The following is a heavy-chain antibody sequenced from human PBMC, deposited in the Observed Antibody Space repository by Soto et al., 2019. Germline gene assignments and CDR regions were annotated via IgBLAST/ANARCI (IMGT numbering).Heavy chain of an antibody. CDR3: ARFSPPRKSYDSNPGWFDP. CDR1: GGSLNRYY. V-gene: IGHV4-59*01. D-gene: IGHD3-22*01. J-gene: IGHJ5*02. CDR2: VSSTGST. Sequence: SETLSLTCTVAGGSLNRYYWTWIRQSPWKGLEWIGYVSSTGSTNYNPSLKSRLTMSLDTSTNEVSLSLTSVTAADAAVYFCARFSPPRKSYDSNPGWFDPLGQG.